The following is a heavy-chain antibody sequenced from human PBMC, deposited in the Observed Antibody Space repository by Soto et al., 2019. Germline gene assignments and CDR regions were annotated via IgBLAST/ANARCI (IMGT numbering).Heavy chain of an antibody. CDR3: AKDYNRYGSGSYLDY. CDR1: GFTFSSYA. J-gene: IGHJ4*02. Sequence: GGSLRLSCAASGFTFSSYAMSWVRQAPGKGLEWVSAISGSGGSTYYADSVKGRFTISRDNSKNTLYLQMNSLRAEDTAVYYCAKDYNRYGSGSYLDYWGQGTLVTVSS. D-gene: IGHD3-10*01. V-gene: IGHV3-23*01. CDR2: ISGSGGST.